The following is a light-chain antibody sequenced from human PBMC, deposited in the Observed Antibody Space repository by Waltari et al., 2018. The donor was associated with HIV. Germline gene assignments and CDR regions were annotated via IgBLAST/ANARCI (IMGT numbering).Light chain of an antibody. Sequence: QTVVTQEPSFSVSPGGTVTLTCGLSSGSVSTSYYPSSYQQTPGQAPRTLIYSTNTRSSGVPDRFSGSILGNKAALTITGAQADDESDYYCVLFMGNGIWVFGGGTKLTVL. J-gene: IGLJ3*02. CDR1: SGSVSTSYY. CDR2: STN. V-gene: IGLV8-61*01. CDR3: VLFMGNGIWV.